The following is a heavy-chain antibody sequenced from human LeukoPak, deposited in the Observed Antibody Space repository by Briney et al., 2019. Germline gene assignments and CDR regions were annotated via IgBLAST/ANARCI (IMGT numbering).Heavy chain of an antibody. CDR2: IYHNGTP. Sequence: SETLSLTCAVSVGSISSGNWWSWVRQSPGKGLEWIGEIYHNGTPNYSPSLKSRVTISADTFKNHFSLKLTSVTAADMAVYYCATAPILRGEGGEHYKFGMDVWGQGTTVIVSS. D-gene: IGHD2-2*02. V-gene: IGHV4-4*02. J-gene: IGHJ6*02. CDR1: VGSISSGNW. CDR3: ATAPILRGEGGEHYKFGMDV.